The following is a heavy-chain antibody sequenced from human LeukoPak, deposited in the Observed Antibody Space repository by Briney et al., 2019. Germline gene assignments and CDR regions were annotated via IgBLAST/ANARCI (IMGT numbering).Heavy chain of an antibody. Sequence: PSETLSLTCAVYGGSFSGYYWSWIRQPPGKGLEWIGEINHSGSTNYNPSLKSRVTISVDTSKNQFSLKLSSVTAADTAVYYCARSAAAGRIVATFGYWGQGTLVTVSS. CDR1: GGSFSGYY. CDR2: INHSGST. D-gene: IGHD5-12*01. J-gene: IGHJ4*02. CDR3: ARSAAAGRIVATFGY. V-gene: IGHV4-34*01.